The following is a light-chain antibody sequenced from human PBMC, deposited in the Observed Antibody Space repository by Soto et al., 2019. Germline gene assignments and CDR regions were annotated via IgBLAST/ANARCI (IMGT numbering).Light chain of an antibody. Sequence: QSALTQPASVSGSPGQSITISCTGTSSDVGGYNYVSWYQQHPGKAPKLMIYDVSNRPSGVSNRFSGSKSGNTASLTISRLQAEDEADYYRSSYTCSSTHNVFGAGTQLTVL. V-gene: IGLV2-14*01. CDR1: SSDVGGYNY. CDR3: SSYTCSSTHNV. J-gene: IGLJ7*01. CDR2: DVS.